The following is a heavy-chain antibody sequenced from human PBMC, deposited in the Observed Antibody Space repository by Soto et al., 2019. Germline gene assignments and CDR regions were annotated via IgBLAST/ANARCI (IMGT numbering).Heavy chain of an antibody. Sequence: EVQLLESGGGSVQPGGSLMLSCAASGFTFSSYSWSWLRQAPGKGLEWVSGISGSGQTTHYKDSVKGRFTISRDHFRNTLYLQVNSLRAEDTAIYFCAKSRGDSWTTYYFDYWGQGALVTVSS. J-gene: IGHJ4*02. D-gene: IGHD4-4*01. CDR2: ISGSGQTT. CDR1: GFTFSSYS. V-gene: IGHV3-23*01. CDR3: AKSRGDSWTTYYFDY.